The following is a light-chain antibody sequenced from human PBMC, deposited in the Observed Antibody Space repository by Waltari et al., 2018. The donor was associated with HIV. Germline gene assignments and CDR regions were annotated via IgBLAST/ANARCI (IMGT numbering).Light chain of an antibody. CDR1: QGISTF. V-gene: IGKV1-39*01. CDR2: GSS. CDR3: QQTYNVPWT. Sequence: IQVTKPPTSLSAYVGQTIIISCRTSQGISTFLNWYQKKGDKAHKLLIFGSSNLHSGVPSRFSGSGSGTEFTLVIRSLQPEDFASYFCQQTYNVPWTFGQGTNIEI. J-gene: IGKJ1*01.